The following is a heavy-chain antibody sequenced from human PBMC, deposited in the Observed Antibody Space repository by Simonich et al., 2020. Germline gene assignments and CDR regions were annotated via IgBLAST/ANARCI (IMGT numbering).Heavy chain of an antibody. CDR3: YSYNWNHFDY. CDR1: GYTFTGYY. D-gene: IGHD1-20*01. CDR2: INTNSGGT. V-gene: IGHV1-2*02. J-gene: IGHJ4*02. Sequence: QVQLVQSGAEVKKPGASVKVSCKASGYTFTGYYMHWVRQAPGQGLEWMGWINTNSGGTNYAQKVQGRVTMTRDTSISTAYMELSRLRSDDTAVYYCYSYNWNHFDYWGQGTLVTVSS.